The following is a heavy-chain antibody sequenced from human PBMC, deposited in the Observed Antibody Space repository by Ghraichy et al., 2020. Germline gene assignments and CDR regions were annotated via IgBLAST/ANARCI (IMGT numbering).Heavy chain of an antibody. CDR3: AKGGYGDYVSSFDY. CDR2: ISWDGSST. D-gene: IGHD4-17*01. Sequence: GALNISCAASGFTFDDYTMHWVHQAPGKGLEWVSLISWDGSSTYYADSVKGRFTISRDNSKNSLYLQMNSLRTEDTALYYCAKGGYGDYVSSFDYWGQGTLVTVSS. J-gene: IGHJ4*02. CDR1: GFTFDDYT. V-gene: IGHV3-43*01.